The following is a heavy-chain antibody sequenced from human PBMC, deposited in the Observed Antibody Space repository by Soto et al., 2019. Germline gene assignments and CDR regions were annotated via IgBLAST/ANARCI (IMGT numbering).Heavy chain of an antibody. CDR3: ARASPDNAFDI. CDR2: TKHDGREK. CDR1: GFTFSNYW. J-gene: IGHJ3*02. V-gene: IGHV3-7*01. Sequence: GGSLRLSCAASGFTFSNYWMSWVRQAPGKGLERVANTKHDGREKYYVDSVKGRFTISRDNAKNSLYLQMNSLRAEDTAVYYCARASPDNAFDIWGQGTKVTVSS. D-gene: IGHD3-9*01.